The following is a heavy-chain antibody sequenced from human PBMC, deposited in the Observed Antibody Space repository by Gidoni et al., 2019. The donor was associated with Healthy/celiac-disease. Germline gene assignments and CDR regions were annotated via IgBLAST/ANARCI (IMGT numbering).Heavy chain of an antibody. D-gene: IGHD6-6*01. V-gene: IGHV1-18*01. CDR3: ARAGSSSSLARKTDRSSVDY. CDR2: ISAYNGNT. J-gene: IGHJ4*02. Sequence: VQLVQSGAEVKKPWASVKVSCQASGLSFTRYCISWVRQAPGQGLEWMGWISAYNGNTNDAQKLQGRVTMTTDTSTSTAYMELRSLRSDDTAVYYCARAGSSSSLARKTDRSSVDYWGQGTLVTVSS. CDR1: GLSFTRYC.